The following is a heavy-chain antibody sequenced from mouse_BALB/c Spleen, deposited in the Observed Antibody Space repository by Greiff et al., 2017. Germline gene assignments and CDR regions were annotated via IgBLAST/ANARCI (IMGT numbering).Heavy chain of an antibody. CDR3: ARRLMDY. J-gene: IGHJ4*01. CDR2: IDPENGNT. V-gene: IGHV14-1*02. Sequence: VQLKQSGAELVRPGALVKLSCKASGFNIKDYYMHWVKQRPEQGLEWIGWIDPENGNTIYDPKFQGKASITADTSSNTAYLQLSSLTSEDTAVYYCARRLMDYWGQGTSVTVSS. CDR1: GFNIKDYY.